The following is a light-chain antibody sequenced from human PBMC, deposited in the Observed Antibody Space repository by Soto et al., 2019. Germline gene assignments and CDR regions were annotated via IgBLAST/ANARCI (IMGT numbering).Light chain of an antibody. CDR1: QSVSSSY. CDR2: GAS. V-gene: IGKV3-20*01. CDR3: QQYDSSPNT. Sequence: EIVLTQSPGTLSLSPGERATLSCRASQSVSSSYLAWYQQKPGQAPRLLIYGASSRATGIPYRFSGSGSGIDFTLTISRRESEDFAVYYCQQYDSSPNTFVKGTKLEIK. J-gene: IGKJ2*01.